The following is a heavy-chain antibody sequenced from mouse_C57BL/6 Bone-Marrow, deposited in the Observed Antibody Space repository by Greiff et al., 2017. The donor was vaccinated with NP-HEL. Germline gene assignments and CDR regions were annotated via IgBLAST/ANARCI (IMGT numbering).Heavy chain of an antibody. CDR2: ISSGGSYT. J-gene: IGHJ4*01. CDR3: ARHGYDAMDY. Sequence: DVHLVESGGDLVKPGGSLKLSCAASGFTFSSYGMSWVRQTPDKRLEWVATISSGGSYTYYPDSVKGRFTISRDNAKNTLYLQMSSLKSEDTAMYYCARHGYDAMDYWGQGTSVTVSS. V-gene: IGHV5-6*01. CDR1: GFTFSSYG.